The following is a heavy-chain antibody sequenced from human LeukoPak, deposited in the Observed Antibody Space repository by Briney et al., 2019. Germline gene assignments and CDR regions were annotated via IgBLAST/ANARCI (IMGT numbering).Heavy chain of an antibody. J-gene: IGHJ6*03. V-gene: IGHV3-30*04. CDR3: ARDGKHYGVGYYYYMDV. D-gene: IGHD4-17*01. Sequence: PGGSLRLSCAASGFTFSSYVMHWVRQAPGKGLEWVAVISYDGTKKYYADSVKGRFTISRDNSKNTLYLQMNSLRAEDTAVYYCARDGKHYGVGYYYYMDVWGKGTTVTVSS. CDR1: GFTFSSYV. CDR2: ISYDGTKK.